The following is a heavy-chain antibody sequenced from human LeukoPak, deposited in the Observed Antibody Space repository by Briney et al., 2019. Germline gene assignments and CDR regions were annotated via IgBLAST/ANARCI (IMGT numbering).Heavy chain of an antibody. J-gene: IGHJ3*02. CDR1: GGSFSGYY. CDR3: ARRRYYDSSGYYREVYAFDI. D-gene: IGHD3-22*01. Sequence: PSETLSLTCAVYGGSFSGYYWSWIRQPPGKGLEWIGEINHSGSTNYNPSLKSRVTISVDTSKNQFSLKLSSVTAADTAVYYCARRRYYDSSGYYREVYAFDIWGQGTMVTVSS. V-gene: IGHV4-34*01. CDR2: INHSGST.